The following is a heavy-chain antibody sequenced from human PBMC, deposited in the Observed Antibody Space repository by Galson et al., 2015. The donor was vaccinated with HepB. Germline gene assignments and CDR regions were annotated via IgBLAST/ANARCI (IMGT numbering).Heavy chain of an antibody. CDR2: TYYSGST. CDR1: GGSISSYY. J-gene: IGHJ5*02. Sequence: SETLSLTCTVSGGSISSYYWSWIRQPPGKGLEWIGYTYYSGSTNYNPSLKSRVTISVDTSKNQFSLKLSSVTAADTAVYYCARGTHNVLLWFGEFDPWGQGTLVTVSS. V-gene: IGHV4-59*01. D-gene: IGHD3-10*01. CDR3: ARGTHNVLLWFGEFDP.